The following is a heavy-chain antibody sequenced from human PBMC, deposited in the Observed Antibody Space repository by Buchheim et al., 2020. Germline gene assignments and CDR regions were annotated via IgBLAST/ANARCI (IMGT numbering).Heavy chain of an antibody. CDR1: GYTFTSYD. CDR2: MNPNSGNT. Sequence: QVQLVQSGAEVKKPGASVKVSCKASGYTFTSYDINWVRQATGQGLEWMGWMNPNSGNTGYAQKFQGRVTMTRNTSISTAYMQLSSLRSEDTDVYYCAKGKKGYSHRRPTGYYYYMDVWGKGTT. V-gene: IGHV1-8*01. CDR3: AKGKKGYSHRRPTGYYYYMDV. J-gene: IGHJ6*03. D-gene: IGHD6-13*01.